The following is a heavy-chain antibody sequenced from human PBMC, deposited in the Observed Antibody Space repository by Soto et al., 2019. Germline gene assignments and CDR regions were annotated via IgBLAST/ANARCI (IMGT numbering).Heavy chain of an antibody. CDR2: TRNKANSYTT. D-gene: IGHD3-22*01. CDR3: AREGSSSGPDYEY. J-gene: IGHJ4*02. V-gene: IGHV3-72*01. CDR1: GFTFSDYD. Sequence: PGGSLRLSCAASGFTFSDYDINWVRQAPGKGLEWVGRTRNKANSYTTDYAAFVKGRFTISRDDSKNLIYLQMNSLKTEDTAVYYCAREGSSSGPDYEYWGQGTPVTVSS.